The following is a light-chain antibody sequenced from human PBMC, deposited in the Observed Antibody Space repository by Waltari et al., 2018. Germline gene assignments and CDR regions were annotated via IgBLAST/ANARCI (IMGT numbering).Light chain of an antibody. Sequence: QSGLPQPPSVSGAPGPRVTISCTGTSYNIGADSDDHWYQVLPGTAPKLLIFGNNKRPSGVPDRFSGSKSGTSASLAITGLQAEDEADYYCQSYDSSLTASVFGGGTKLTVL. V-gene: IGLV1-40*01. CDR2: GNN. J-gene: IGLJ2*01. CDR1: SYNIGADSD. CDR3: QSYDSSLTASV.